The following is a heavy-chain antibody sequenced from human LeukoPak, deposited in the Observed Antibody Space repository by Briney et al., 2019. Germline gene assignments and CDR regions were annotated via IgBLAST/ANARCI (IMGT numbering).Heavy chain of an antibody. CDR1: GGSISSYY. CDR3: ARGSLWSGYFDY. J-gene: IGHJ4*02. CDR2: IYYSGST. D-gene: IGHD3-3*01. V-gene: IGHV4-59*01. Sequence: SETLSLTCSVSGGSISSYYWSWIRQPPGKGLEWIGYIYYSGSTNYNPSLKSRVTISVDTSKNQFSLKLSSVTAADTAVYYCARGSLWSGYFDYWGQGTLVTVSS.